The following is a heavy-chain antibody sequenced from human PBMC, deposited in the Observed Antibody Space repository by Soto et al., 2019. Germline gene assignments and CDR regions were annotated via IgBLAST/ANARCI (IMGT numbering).Heavy chain of an antibody. J-gene: IGHJ6*02. V-gene: IGHV3-49*03. CDR1: GFTFGDYA. CDR3: TRCVGTALDYDYYGMDV. D-gene: IGHD1-1*01. CDR2: IRSKAYGGTT. Sequence: GGSLRLSCTASGFTFGDYAMSWFRQAPGKGLEWVGFIRSKAYGGTTEYAASVKGRFTISRDDSKSIAYLQMNSLKTEDTAVYYCTRCVGTALDYDYYGMDVWGQGTTVTVSS.